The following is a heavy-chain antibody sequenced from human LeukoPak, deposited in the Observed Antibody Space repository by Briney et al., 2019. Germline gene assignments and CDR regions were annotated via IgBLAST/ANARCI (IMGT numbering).Heavy chain of an antibody. CDR2: ISAYNGNT. CDR3: ARDRSSSSWYIRRMYNWFDP. J-gene: IGHJ5*02. Sequence: GASVQVSCKASGYTFTSYGISWVRQAAGQGLEWMGWISAYNGNTHYAQKLQGRVTMTTDTYTSTAYMELRSLRSDDTAVYYCARDRSSSSWYIRRMYNWFDPWGQGTLVTVSS. CDR1: GYTFTSYG. D-gene: IGHD6-13*01. V-gene: IGHV1-18*01.